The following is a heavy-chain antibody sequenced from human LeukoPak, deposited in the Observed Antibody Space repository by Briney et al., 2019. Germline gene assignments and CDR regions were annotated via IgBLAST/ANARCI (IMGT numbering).Heavy chain of an antibody. D-gene: IGHD3-3*01. V-gene: IGHV3-33*06. CDR1: GFTFSIYG. CDR3: AKRLRVRSGYLGNAFDI. J-gene: IGHJ3*02. CDR2: IWYDGSNA. Sequence: GRSLRLSCAASGFTFSIYGMHWVRQAPGKGLEWVATIWYDGSNAYYADSVKGRFTVSRDNSKNTLYLQMNSLRAEDTAVYYCAKRLRVRSGYLGNAFDIWGQGTMVTVSS.